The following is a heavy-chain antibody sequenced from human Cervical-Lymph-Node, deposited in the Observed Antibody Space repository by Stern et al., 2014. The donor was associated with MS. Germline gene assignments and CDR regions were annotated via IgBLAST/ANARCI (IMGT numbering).Heavy chain of an antibody. V-gene: IGHV3-30*03. Sequence: VQLVESGGAVVQPGRSLRLSCAASGFTFSSYAMHWVRQAPGKGLEWVSVISYDGNPTYSAASVQGRFTISRDNSKNTLHLQMNSVTPDETAIYYGARDCEDTSMRFDHWGQGTLVTVSS. J-gene: IGHJ4*02. CDR1: GFTFSSYA. CDR3: ARDCEDTSMRFDH. D-gene: IGHD2-8*01. CDR2: ISYDGNPT.